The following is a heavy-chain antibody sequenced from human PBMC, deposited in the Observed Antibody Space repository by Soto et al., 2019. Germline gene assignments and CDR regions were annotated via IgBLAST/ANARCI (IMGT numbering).Heavy chain of an antibody. CDR2: IDGSGRT. CDR3: ARVRWEGLRAFDY. CDR1: GASVRSGDHY. J-gene: IGHJ4*02. D-gene: IGHD1-26*01. Sequence: QVQLQESGPRLVKPSETLSLTCRVSGASVRSGDHYWTWIRQPPGKGLEWIAYIDGSGRTNYTPSLKSRVTISVDRSKNQFSLNLSSVTAADTAFYYCARVRWEGLRAFDYWGQGTLVIVAS. V-gene: IGHV4-61*08.